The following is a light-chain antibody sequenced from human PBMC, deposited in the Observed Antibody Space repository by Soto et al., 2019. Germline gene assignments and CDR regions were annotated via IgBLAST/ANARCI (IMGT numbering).Light chain of an antibody. J-gene: IGLJ1*01. CDR3: QTWGTALYV. Sequence: QSVLTQSPSASASLGASVKLTRTLSSGHSSYAIAWHQQQPEKGPRYLMKLNSDGSHSKGDGIPDRFSGSSSGAERYLTISSLQSEDEADYYCQTWGTALYVFGTGTKVTVL. CDR2: LNSDGSH. CDR1: SGHSSYA. V-gene: IGLV4-69*01.